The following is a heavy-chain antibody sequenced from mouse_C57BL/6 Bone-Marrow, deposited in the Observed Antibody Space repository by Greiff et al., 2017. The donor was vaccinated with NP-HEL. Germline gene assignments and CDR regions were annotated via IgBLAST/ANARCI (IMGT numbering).Heavy chain of an antibody. CDR1: GFNIKDDY. D-gene: IGHD1-1*01. CDR3: TTGDYYGSGLAWFAY. CDR2: IYPENGDT. J-gene: IGHJ3*01. Sequence: EVQLVESGAELVRPGASVKLSCTASGFNIKDDYMHWVKQRPEQGLEWIGWIYPENGDTEYASKFQGKAPITADTSSNTAYLQLSSLTSEDTAVYCGTTGDYYGSGLAWFAYWGQGTLVTVSA. V-gene: IGHV14-4*01.